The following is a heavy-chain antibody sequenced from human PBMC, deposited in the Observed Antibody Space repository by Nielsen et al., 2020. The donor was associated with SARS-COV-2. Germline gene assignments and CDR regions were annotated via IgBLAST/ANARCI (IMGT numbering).Heavy chain of an antibody. Sequence: GGSLRLSCAASGFTFSSYSMNWVRQAPGKGLEWVSYISSSSSTIYYADSVKGRFTISRDNAKNTLYLQMNSLRADDTAVYYCARGDDSGWYSFDYWGQGTLVTVSS. CDR2: ISSSSSTI. CDR1: GFTFSSYS. D-gene: IGHD6-19*01. J-gene: IGHJ4*02. V-gene: IGHV3-48*01. CDR3: ARGDDSGWYSFDY.